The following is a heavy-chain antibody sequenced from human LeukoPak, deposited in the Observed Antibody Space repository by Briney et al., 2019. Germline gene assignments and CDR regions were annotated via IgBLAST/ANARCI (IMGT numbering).Heavy chain of an antibody. CDR1: GGSISSYY. V-gene: IGHV4-59*01. CDR2: IYYSGST. J-gene: IGHJ3*02. D-gene: IGHD3-22*01. CDR3: ARVVYDRDPDAFDI. Sequence: SETLSLTCTVSGGSISSYYWSWIRQPPGKGLEWIGYIYYSGSTNYNPSLKSRVTISVDTSKNQFSLKLSSVTAADTAVYYCARVVYDRDPDAFDIWGQGTMVTVSS.